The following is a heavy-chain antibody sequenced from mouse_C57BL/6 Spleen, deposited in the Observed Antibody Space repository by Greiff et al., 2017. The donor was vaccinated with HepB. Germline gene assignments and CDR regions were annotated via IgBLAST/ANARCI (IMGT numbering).Heavy chain of an antibody. Sequence: QVTLKESGPGILQSSQTLSLTCSFSGFSLSTSGMGVSWIRQPSGKGLEWLAHIYWDDDKRYNPSLKSRLTISKDTSRNQVFLKITSVDTADTATYYCARRTYGSSTGYWYFDVWGTGTTVTVSS. CDR3: ARRTYGSSTGYWYFDV. CDR1: GFSLSTSGMG. J-gene: IGHJ1*03. V-gene: IGHV8-12*01. D-gene: IGHD1-1*01. CDR2: IYWDDDK.